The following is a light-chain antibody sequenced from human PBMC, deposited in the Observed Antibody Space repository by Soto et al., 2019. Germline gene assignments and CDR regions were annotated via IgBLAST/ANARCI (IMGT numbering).Light chain of an antibody. CDR2: AAS. CDR3: QQLDNYPRT. V-gene: IGKV1-9*01. CDR1: QVISTS. Sequence: DIQLTQSPSFLSPSIGESVTITCRASQVISTSLAWYQVKPGKAPKLLIYAASTLESGVPSRFSATVSGTEFSLTISSLQPEDFATYYCQQLDNYPRTFGQGTKVDIK. J-gene: IGKJ1*01.